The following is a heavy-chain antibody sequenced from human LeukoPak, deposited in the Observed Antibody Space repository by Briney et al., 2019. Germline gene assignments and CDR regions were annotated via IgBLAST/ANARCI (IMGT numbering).Heavy chain of an antibody. J-gene: IGHJ4*02. CDR2: ISGSGGNT. V-gene: IGHV3-23*01. Sequence: GGSLRLSCAASGFTFSSYAMSWVRQAPGKGLEWVSVISGSGGNTYYADSVKGRFTISRDNSKNTLYLRMNSLRAEDTAVYYCAKDWELLWFGELLTFFPDLWGQGTLVTVSS. CDR1: GFTFSSYA. CDR3: AKDWELLWFGELLTFFPDL. D-gene: IGHD3-10*01.